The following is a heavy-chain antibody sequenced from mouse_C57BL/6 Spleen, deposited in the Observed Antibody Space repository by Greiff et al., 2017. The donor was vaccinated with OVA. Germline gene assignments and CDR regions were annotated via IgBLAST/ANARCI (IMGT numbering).Heavy chain of an antibody. V-gene: IGHV2-9-1*01. Sequence: QVQLKESGPGLVAPSQSLSITCTVSGFSLTSYAISWVRQPPGKGLEWLGVIWTGGGTNYNSALKSRLSISKDNSKSQVFLKMNSLQTDDTALYACARNYYYDAYYVDSWGQGTTLTVSS. D-gene: IGHD2-4*01. CDR2: IWTGGGT. J-gene: IGHJ2*01. CDR1: GFSLTSYA. CDR3: ARNYYYDAYYVDS.